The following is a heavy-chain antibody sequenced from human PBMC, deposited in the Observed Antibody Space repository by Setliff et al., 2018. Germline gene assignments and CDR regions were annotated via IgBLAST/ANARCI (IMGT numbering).Heavy chain of an antibody. V-gene: IGHV5-51*01. D-gene: IGHD3-22*01. CDR2: IYPGDSDT. CDR1: GYTFTSYG. J-gene: IGHJ3*02. Sequence: KVSCKASGYTFTSYGVSWVRQMPGKDLEWMGIIYPGDSDTRYSPSFQGQVTISADKSISTAYLQWSSLKASDTAMYYCASSLNYYSDAFDIWGQGTMVTVSS. CDR3: ASSLNYYSDAFDI.